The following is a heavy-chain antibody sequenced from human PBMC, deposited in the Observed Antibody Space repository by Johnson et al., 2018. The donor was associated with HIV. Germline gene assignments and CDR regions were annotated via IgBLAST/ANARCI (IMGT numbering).Heavy chain of an antibody. Sequence: QMLLVESGGGVVQPGRSLRLSCAASGFTFSSYAMHWVRQAPGKGLEWVAVISYDGSNKYYADSVKGRFTISRDNSRNTLYLQMNSLRAEDTAVYHCARPRTRYNGNFSGDAFDIWGQGTMVTVSS. J-gene: IGHJ3*02. V-gene: IGHV3-30*04. D-gene: IGHD1-7*01. CDR3: ARPRTRYNGNFSGDAFDI. CDR1: GFTFSSYA. CDR2: ISYDGSNK.